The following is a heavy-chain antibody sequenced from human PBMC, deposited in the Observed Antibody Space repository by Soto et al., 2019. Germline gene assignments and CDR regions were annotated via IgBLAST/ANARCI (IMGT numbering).Heavy chain of an antibody. J-gene: IGHJ3*02. V-gene: IGHV1-3*01. CDR3: ARAFDYDFWSGATDAFDI. CDR1: GYTFTSYA. CDR2: INAGNGNT. D-gene: IGHD3-3*01. Sequence: ASVKVSCKASGYTFTSYAMHWVRQAPGQRLEWMGWINAGNGNTKYSQKFQGRVTITRDTSASTAYMELSRLRSDDTAVYYCARAFDYDFWSGATDAFDIWGQGTMVTVSS.